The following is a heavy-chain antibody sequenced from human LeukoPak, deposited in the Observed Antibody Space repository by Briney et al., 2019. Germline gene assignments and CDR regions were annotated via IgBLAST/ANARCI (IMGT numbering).Heavy chain of an antibody. CDR2: ISYDGSNK. CDR3: AKDRYSSSWWYFDY. Sequence: GGSLRLSCAASGFTFSSYAMHWVRQAPGKGLEWVAVISYDGSNKYYADSVKGRFTISRDNSKNTLYLQMNSLRAEDTAVYYCAKDRYSSSWWYFDYWGQGTLVTVSS. J-gene: IGHJ4*02. V-gene: IGHV3-30*04. D-gene: IGHD6-13*01. CDR1: GFTFSSYA.